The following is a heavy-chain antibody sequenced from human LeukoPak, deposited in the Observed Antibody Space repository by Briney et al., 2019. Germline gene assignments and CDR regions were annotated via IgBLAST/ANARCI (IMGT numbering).Heavy chain of an antibody. Sequence: SETLSLTCTVSGGSISSYYWSWIRQPAGKGLEWIGRIYTSGSTNYNPSLKSRVTMSVDTSKNQFSLKLSSVTAADTAVYYCARVITISGVALPHGAFDIWGQGTMVTVSS. CDR2: IYTSGST. D-gene: IGHD3-3*01. CDR1: GGSISSYY. V-gene: IGHV4-4*07. CDR3: ARVITISGVALPHGAFDI. J-gene: IGHJ3*02.